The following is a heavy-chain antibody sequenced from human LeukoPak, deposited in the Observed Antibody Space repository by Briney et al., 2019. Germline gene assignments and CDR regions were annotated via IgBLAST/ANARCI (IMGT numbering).Heavy chain of an antibody. CDR3: ARVGGATSPLGY. V-gene: IGHV3-74*01. CDR2: IATDGNRT. J-gene: IGHJ4*02. CDR1: GFTCSSYW. Sequence: GGSLRLSCAASGFTCSSYWMHWVRQAPGKGLVWVSRIATDGNRTSYADSVEGRFTISRDNAKNTVYLQMNSLRAEDTAVYYCARVGGATSPLGYWGQGTLVTVSS. D-gene: IGHD3-16*01.